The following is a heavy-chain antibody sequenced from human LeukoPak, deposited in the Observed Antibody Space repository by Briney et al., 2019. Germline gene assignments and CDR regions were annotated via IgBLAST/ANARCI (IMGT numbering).Heavy chain of an antibody. Sequence: PGGSLRLSCAASGFTFSRYWMNWVRQAPGKGLEWVANIYQDGGDTYYVESVKGRFTISRDNAKNSLYLQMNSLRAEDTAVYYCARRAGAYSHPYDYWGQGTLVTVSS. V-gene: IGHV3-7*01. CDR1: GFTFSRYW. CDR3: ARRAGAYSHPYDY. D-gene: IGHD4/OR15-4a*01. CDR2: IYQDGGDT. J-gene: IGHJ4*02.